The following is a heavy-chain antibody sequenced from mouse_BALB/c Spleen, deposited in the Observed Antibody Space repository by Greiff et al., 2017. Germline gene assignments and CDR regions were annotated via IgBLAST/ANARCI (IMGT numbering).Heavy chain of an antibody. Sequence: EVKLMESGPSLVKPSQTLSLTCSVTGDSITSGYWNWIRKFPGNKLEYMGYISYSGSTYYNPSLKSRISITRDTSKNQYYLQLNSVTTEDTATYYCAREGGNGPAWFAYWGQGTLVTVSA. J-gene: IGHJ3*01. V-gene: IGHV3-8*02. CDR1: GDSITSGY. CDR3: AREGGNGPAWFAY. D-gene: IGHD1-1*02. CDR2: ISYSGST.